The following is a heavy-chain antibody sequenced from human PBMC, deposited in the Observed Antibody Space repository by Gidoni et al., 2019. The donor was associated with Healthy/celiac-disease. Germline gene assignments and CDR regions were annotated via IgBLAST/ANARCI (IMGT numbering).Heavy chain of an antibody. D-gene: IGHD3-16*02. V-gene: IGHV4-34*01. J-gene: IGHJ6*02. CDR3: ARWKRYDYVWGSYRYSTGYYYGMDV. CDR1: GGSFSCYS. CDR2: INHSGST. Sequence: QVQLQQWGAGLLKPSETLSLTCAVYGGSFSCYSWSWIRPPPGKGLEWIGEINHSGSTNYNPSPKSRVTISVDTSKNQFSRKLSSVTAADTAVYYCARWKRYDYVWGSYRYSTGYYYGMDVWGQGTTVTVSS.